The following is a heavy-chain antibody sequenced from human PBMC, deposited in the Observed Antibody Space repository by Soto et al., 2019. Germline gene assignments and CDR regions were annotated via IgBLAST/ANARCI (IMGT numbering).Heavy chain of an antibody. J-gene: IGHJ4*02. CDR3: ARDIGFDYVN. V-gene: IGHV3-7*01. Sequence: GGSLRLSCAVSGFNVMSYWMSWVRQAPGKGLERVASVKEDGSELYYLHSVRGRFSISRDSAGNALHLTMNYLSAEDTGVYFCARDIGFDYVNWGQGIPVTVSS. CDR2: VKEDGSEL. CDR1: GFNVMSYW. D-gene: IGHD3-16*01.